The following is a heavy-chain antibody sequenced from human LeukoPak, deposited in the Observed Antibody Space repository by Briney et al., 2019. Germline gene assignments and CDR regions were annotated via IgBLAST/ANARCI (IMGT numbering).Heavy chain of an antibody. CDR1: GGSFSGYY. V-gene: IGHV4-34*01. J-gene: IGHJ6*04. CDR3: ARGWIFAVAAFYYYYGMDV. D-gene: IGHD6-19*01. Sequence: SETLSLTCAVYGGSFSGYYWSWIRQPPGKGLEWIGEISHSGSTNYNPSLKSRVTISVDTSKNQFSLKLSSVTAADTAVYYCARGWIFAVAAFYYYYGMDVWGKGTTVTVSS. CDR2: ISHSGST.